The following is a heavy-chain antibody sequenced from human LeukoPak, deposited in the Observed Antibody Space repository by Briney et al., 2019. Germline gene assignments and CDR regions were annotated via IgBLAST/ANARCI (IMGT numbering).Heavy chain of an antibody. CDR3: TRQQLDQYYYFYYMDV. CDR1: EFTFSSSA. D-gene: IGHD6-13*01. J-gene: IGHJ6*03. Sequence: GGSLRLSCAASEFTFSSSAMHWVRQASGKGLEWVGRIRSKANSNATAYAASVKGRFTISRDDSKNTAYLQMNSLKTEDTAVYYCTRQQLDQYYYFYYMDVWGKGTTVTVSS. CDR2: IRSKANSNAT. V-gene: IGHV3-73*01.